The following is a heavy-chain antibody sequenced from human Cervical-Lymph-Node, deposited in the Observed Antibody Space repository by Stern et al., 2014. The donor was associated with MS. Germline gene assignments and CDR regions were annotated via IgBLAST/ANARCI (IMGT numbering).Heavy chain of an antibody. D-gene: IGHD3-3*01. Sequence: EVQLLESGAEVRKPGESLTISCLASGYSFYSYWIGWVRQMPGKGLEWMGIIYPGDSDIRYSPSFQGQVTISADKSINTAYLQWSSLKASDTAMYYCARRGVTTRFDYWGQGTLVTVYS. V-gene: IGHV5-51*01. CDR1: GYSFYSYW. CDR2: IYPGDSDI. J-gene: IGHJ4*02. CDR3: ARRGVTTRFDY.